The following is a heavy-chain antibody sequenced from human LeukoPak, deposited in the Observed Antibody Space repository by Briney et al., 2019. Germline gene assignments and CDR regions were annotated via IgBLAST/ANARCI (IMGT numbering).Heavy chain of an antibody. V-gene: IGHV4-34*01. Sequence: SETLSLTCAISGGSFSGYYWSWIRQPPGKGLEWIGEINHSGSSSYNPSLKSRITISVDTSKNQFSLRLSSMTAADTAVYYCARVGVDSSGYYYVNAFDIWGQGTMVTVSS. CDR2: INHSGSS. CDR3: ARVGVDSSGYYYVNAFDI. D-gene: IGHD3-22*01. CDR1: GGSFSGYY. J-gene: IGHJ3*02.